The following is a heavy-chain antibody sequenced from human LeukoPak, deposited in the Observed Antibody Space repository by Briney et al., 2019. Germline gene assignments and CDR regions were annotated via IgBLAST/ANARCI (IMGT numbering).Heavy chain of an antibody. CDR1: GGSISRHS. V-gene: IGHV4-59*11. J-gene: IGHJ6*03. CDR3: ARGVLTTVSYYMDV. D-gene: IGHD4-11*01. Sequence: SETLSLTCTVSGGSISRHSWSWLRQPPGTGLEWIGYIFYSGSTNYNPSLKSRVTISVDTSKNRFSLKLSSVTAADTAVYYCARGVLTTVSYYMDVWGKGTTVTVSS. CDR2: IFYSGST.